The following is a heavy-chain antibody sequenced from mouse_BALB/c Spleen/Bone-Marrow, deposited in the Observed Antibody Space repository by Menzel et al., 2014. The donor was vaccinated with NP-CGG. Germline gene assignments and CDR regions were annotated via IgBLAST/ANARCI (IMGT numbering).Heavy chain of an antibody. V-gene: IGHV14-3*02. CDR3: ARMITAY. CDR1: GFDIKDTY. CDR2: IDPANGDT. Sequence: VQLKQSGAELVKPGASVKLSCTASGFDIKDTYMHWVKQRPEQGLEWIGRIDPANGDTKYDPKFQGKATITADTSSNTAYLQLSSLTSEDTAVYYCARMITAYWGQGTLVTVSA. D-gene: IGHD2-4*01. J-gene: IGHJ3*01.